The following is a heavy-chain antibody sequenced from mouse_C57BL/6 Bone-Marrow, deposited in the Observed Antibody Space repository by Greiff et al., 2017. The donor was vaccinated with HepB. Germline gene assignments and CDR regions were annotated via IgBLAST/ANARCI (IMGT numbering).Heavy chain of an antibody. Sequence: EVKLMESGEGLVKPGGSLKLSCAASGFTFSSYAMSWVRQTPEKRLEWVAYISSGGDYIYYADTVKGRFTISRDNARNTLYLQMSSLKSEDTAMYYCTRTDGYYAWFAYWGQGTLATVSA. J-gene: IGHJ3*01. D-gene: IGHD2-3*01. CDR2: ISSGGDYI. V-gene: IGHV5-9-1*02. CDR1: GFTFSSYA. CDR3: TRTDGYYAWFAY.